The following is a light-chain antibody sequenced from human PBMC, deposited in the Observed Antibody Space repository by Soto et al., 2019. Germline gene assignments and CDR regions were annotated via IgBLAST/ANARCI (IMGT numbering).Light chain of an antibody. CDR1: QSLSSNF. J-gene: IGKJ5*01. CDR2: GAT. V-gene: IGKV3-20*01. Sequence: EIVVTQSPATLSLSPGERATLSCRAIQSLSSNFLAWYQQQPGQAPRLLLYGATSRATGIPDRFSGSGSGTDFTLTISRLEPEDFAVYYCQQYGSSPPIPFGQGTRLEIK. CDR3: QQYGSSPPIP.